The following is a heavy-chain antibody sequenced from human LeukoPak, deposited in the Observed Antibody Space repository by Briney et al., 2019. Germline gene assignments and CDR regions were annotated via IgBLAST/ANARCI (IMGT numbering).Heavy chain of an antibody. Sequence: SETLSLTCTVSGGSLSDSSYYWGWIRQPPGKGLEWIGSIYYSGSTYYNPSLKSRVTISVDTSKNQFSLKLSSVTAADTAVYYCASRLPSLVGATPGDAFDIWGQGTMVTVSS. CDR1: GGSLSDSSYY. J-gene: IGHJ3*02. CDR3: ASRLPSLVGATPGDAFDI. CDR2: IYYSGST. D-gene: IGHD1-26*01. V-gene: IGHV4-39*07.